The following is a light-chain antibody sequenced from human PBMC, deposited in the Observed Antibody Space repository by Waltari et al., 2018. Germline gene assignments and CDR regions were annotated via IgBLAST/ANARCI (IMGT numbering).Light chain of an antibody. CDR3: SSYTTSTTLL. V-gene: IGLV2-14*01. Sequence: QSALTQPASVSGSPGQSITISCTGSSTDVGAYNFVSWYQQHPGKVPKLLLYDLGNRPPGVSPRFSASKSGNTASLTISGLQEEDEGEYYCSSYTTSTTLLFGTGTRLTVL. J-gene: IGLJ1*01. CDR2: DLG. CDR1: STDVGAYNF.